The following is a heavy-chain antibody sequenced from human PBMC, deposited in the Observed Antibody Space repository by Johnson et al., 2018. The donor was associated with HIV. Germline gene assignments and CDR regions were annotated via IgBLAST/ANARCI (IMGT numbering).Heavy chain of an antibody. CDR1: GFTFDDYG. D-gene: IGHD3-10*01. CDR2: IRYDGSNK. CDR3: AKAELIRFGELNDGFDI. J-gene: IGHJ3*02. Sequence: VQLVESGGTVIRPGGSLRLSCVASGFTFDDYGMSWVRQAPGKGLEWVAFIRYDGSNKYYADSVKGRFTISRDNSKNTLYLQMNNLGPEDTAVYYCAKAELIRFGELNDGFDIWGQGTMVTVSS. V-gene: IGHV3-30*02.